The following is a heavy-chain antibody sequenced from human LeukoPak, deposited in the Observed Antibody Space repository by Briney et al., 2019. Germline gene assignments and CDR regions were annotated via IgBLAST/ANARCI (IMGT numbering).Heavy chain of an antibody. D-gene: IGHD6-19*01. CDR2: ISGSGPST. CDR1: GFTFQNYA. J-gene: IGHJ4*02. Sequence: GGSLRLSCAASGFTFQNYAMSWVRQAPGKGLEWASSISGSGPSTDYADSVKGRFTISRDNSKNTLYLQMNSLRAEDTAVYCCAKSSGSGWYEGYWGQGTLVTVSS. V-gene: IGHV3-23*01. CDR3: AKSSGSGWYEGY.